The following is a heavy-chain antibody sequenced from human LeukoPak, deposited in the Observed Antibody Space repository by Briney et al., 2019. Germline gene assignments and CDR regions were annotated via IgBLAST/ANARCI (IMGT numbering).Heavy chain of an antibody. D-gene: IGHD2-15*01. CDR1: GFTFSSYG. V-gene: IGHV3-NL1*01. Sequence: PGGSLRLSCAASGFTFSSYGMHWVRQAPGKGLEWVAVIYSGGSTYYADSVKGRFTISRDNSKNTLYLQMDSLRAEDTAMYYCARKDSGWYDCWGQGTLVTVSS. J-gene: IGHJ5*01. CDR2: IYSGGST. CDR3: ARKDSGWYDC.